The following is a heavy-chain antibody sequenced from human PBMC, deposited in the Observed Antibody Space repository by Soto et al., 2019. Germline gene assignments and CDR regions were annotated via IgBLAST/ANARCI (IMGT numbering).Heavy chain of an antibody. D-gene: IGHD3-3*01. CDR3: AKGHKLKIFGVVPYFMDV. CDR2: ISGSGGST. CDR1: GFTLSSYA. Sequence: PGGSLRLSCAASGFTLSSYAVSWVRQAPWKGLEWVSAISGSGGSTYYADSVKGRFTISRDNSKNTLYLQMNSLRAEDTAVYYCAKGHKLKIFGVVPYFMDVWGQGTTVRVSS. J-gene: IGHJ6*03. V-gene: IGHV3-23*01.